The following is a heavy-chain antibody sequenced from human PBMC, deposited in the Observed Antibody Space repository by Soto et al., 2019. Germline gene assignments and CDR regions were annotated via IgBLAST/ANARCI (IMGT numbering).Heavy chain of an antibody. CDR1: GFTFSDYY. V-gene: IGHV3-11*01. J-gene: IGHJ4*02. CDR2: ISSSGSTI. D-gene: IGHD3-3*01. CDR3: AGGRRFWSGYYKEAPYYFDY. Sequence: GGSLRLSCAASGFTFSDYYMSWIRQAPGKGLEWVSYISSSGSTIYYADSVKGRFTISRDNAKNSLYLQMNSLRAEDTAVYYCAGGRRFWSGYYKEAPYYFDYWGQGTLVTVSS.